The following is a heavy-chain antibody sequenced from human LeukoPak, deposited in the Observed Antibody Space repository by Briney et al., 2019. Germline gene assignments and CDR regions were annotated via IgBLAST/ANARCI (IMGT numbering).Heavy chain of an antibody. V-gene: IGHV1-2*02. CDR1: GYTFTAYY. CDR2: INPNSGGT. Sequence: ASVKVSCKASGYTFTAYYMHWVRQAPGQGLEWMGWINPNSGGTNTSQKFQDRVTLTRDTSINTAYMELSSLRSDDTAVYYCARAYGSGSSYHPDYWGLGTLVTVFS. CDR3: ARAYGSGSSYHPDY. J-gene: IGHJ4*02. D-gene: IGHD3-10*01.